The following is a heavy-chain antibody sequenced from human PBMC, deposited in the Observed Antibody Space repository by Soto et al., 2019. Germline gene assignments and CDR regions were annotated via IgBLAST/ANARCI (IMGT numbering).Heavy chain of an antibody. V-gene: IGHV3-21*05. D-gene: IGHD3-3*01. CDR3: ARDFAIYDFWSGHYGMDV. CDR1: GFTFSSYS. CDR2: ISSSSSYT. Sequence: GGSLRLSCAASGFTFSSYSMNWVRQAPGKGLEWVSYISSSSSYTNYADSVKGRFTISRDNAKNSLYLQMNSLRAEDTAVYYCARDFAIYDFWSGHYGMDVWGHGTTVTAP. J-gene: IGHJ6*02.